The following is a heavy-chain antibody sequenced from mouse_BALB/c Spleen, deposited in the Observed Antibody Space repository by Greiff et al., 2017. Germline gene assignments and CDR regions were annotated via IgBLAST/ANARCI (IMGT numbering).Heavy chain of an antibody. CDR1: GFTFSSYA. Sequence: EVMLVESGGGLVKPGGSLKLSCAASGFTFSSYAMSWVRQSPEKRLEWVAEISSGGSYTYYPDTVTGRFTISRDNAKNTLYLEMSSLRSEDTAMYYCARGVYGTSAWFAYWGQGTLVTVSA. V-gene: IGHV5-9-4*01. D-gene: IGHD2-10*02. CDR3: ARGVYGTSAWFAY. CDR2: ISSGGSYT. J-gene: IGHJ3*01.